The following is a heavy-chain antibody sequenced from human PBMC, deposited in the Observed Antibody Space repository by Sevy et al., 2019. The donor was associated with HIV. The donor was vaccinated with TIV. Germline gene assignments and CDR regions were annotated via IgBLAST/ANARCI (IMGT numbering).Heavy chain of an antibody. V-gene: IGHV6-1*01. CDR1: GDSVSTYSAA. CDR2: TYYKSKWYN. D-gene: IGHD3-10*01. Sequence: QSQTLSLTCAISGDSVSTYSAAWNWIRQSPSRGLEWLGRTYYKSKWYNDYALSVKSRISINPDTPKNQISLQLNSATPEDTAVYYCARESRWFFFHFDYWGQGTLVTVSS. CDR3: ARESRWFFFHFDY. J-gene: IGHJ4*02.